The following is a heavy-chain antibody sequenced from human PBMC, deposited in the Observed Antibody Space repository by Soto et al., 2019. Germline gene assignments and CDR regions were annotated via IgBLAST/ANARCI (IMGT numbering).Heavy chain of an antibody. Sequence: HVQLQESGPGLVKPSGTLSLTCAVSNGSISSSNWWNWVRQPPGMELEWIGEIYHTGSTNYNPSLKRRVTISVNKSTNQFSLRLNSVTAADTAVYYCARAVAGLDFDYWGQGTLVTVSS. J-gene: IGHJ4*02. CDR1: NGSISSSNW. V-gene: IGHV4-4*02. D-gene: IGHD6-19*01. CDR2: IYHTGST. CDR3: ARAVAGLDFDY.